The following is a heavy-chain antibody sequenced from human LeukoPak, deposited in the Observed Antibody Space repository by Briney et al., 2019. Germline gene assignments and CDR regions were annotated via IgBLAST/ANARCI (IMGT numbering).Heavy chain of an antibody. V-gene: IGHV4-39*01. D-gene: IGHD6-6*01. Sequence: SETLSLTCTVSGGSISSSSYYWGWLRQPPGKGLEWIGSIYYSGSTYYNPSLKSRVTISVDTSKNQFSLKLSSVTAADTAVYYCAGSSSPYLYYYYYYMDVWGKGTTVTVPS. CDR2: IYYSGST. CDR1: GGSISSSSYY. CDR3: AGSSSPYLYYYYYYMDV. J-gene: IGHJ6*03.